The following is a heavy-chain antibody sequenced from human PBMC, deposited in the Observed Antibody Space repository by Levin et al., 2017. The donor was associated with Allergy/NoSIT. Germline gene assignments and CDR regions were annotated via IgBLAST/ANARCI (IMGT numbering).Heavy chain of an antibody. J-gene: IGHJ6*02. CDR2: ISYPGSNK. Sequence: GESLKISCAASGFNLINYPMHWVRQGPGEGLEWVAVISYPGSNKYYADSVKGRFTISSDNSNNTLYLQMYSLRTEDTAVYYCARGGRREVTGEQYFYYYGMDVWGQGATVTVSS. D-gene: IGHD3-16*01. CDR1: GFNLINYP. V-gene: IGHV3-30-3*01. CDR3: ARGGRREVTGEQYFYYYGMDV.